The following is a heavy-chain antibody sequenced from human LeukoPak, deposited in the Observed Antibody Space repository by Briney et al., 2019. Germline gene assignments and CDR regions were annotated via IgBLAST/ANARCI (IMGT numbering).Heavy chain of an antibody. CDR3: AKPLDGSGFYYYYYMDV. CDR1: GFTFSSYG. V-gene: IGHV3-23*01. D-gene: IGHD3-10*01. J-gene: IGHJ6*03. CDR2: ISGSGGST. Sequence: QSGGSLRLSCAASGFTFSSYGMSWVRQAPGKGLEWVSAISGSGGSTYYADSVKGRFTISRDNSKNTLYLQMNSLRAEDTAVYYCAKPLDGSGFYYYYYMDVWGKGTTVTISS.